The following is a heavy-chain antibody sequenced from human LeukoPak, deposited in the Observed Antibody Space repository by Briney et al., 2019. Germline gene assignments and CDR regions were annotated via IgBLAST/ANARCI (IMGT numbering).Heavy chain of an antibody. Sequence: PGGSLRLSCAASGLTFSSYAMSWVRQAPGKGLEWVSAISGSGGSTYYADSVKGRFTISRDNSKNTLYLQMNSLRAEDTAVYYCAKGPRQLLSGLVDHWGQGTLVTVSS. CDR1: GLTFSSYA. V-gene: IGHV3-23*01. D-gene: IGHD2-2*01. CDR3: AKGPRQLLSGLVDH. CDR2: ISGSGGST. J-gene: IGHJ4*02.